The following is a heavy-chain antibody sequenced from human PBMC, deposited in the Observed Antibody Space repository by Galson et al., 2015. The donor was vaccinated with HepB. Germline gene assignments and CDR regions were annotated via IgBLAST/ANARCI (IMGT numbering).Heavy chain of an antibody. CDR3: AKEHQDLKWLIKKPGSQYFDY. Sequence: SLRLSCAASGFTFSSYAMSWVRQAPGKGLEWVSAISGSGGSTYYADSVKGRFTISRDNSKNTLYLKMNSLRAEDTAVYYCAKEHQDLKWLIKKPGSQYFDYWGQGALVTVSS. J-gene: IGHJ4*02. CDR1: GFTFSSYA. CDR2: ISGSGGST. D-gene: IGHD3-10*01. V-gene: IGHV3-23*01.